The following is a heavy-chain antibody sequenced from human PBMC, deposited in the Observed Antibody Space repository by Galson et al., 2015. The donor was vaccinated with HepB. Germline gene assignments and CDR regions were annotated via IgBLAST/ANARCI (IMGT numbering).Heavy chain of an antibody. J-gene: IGHJ4*02. Sequence: SVKVSCKASGYTFTDYHLHWVRQAPGQGLEWMGWINPKSGGTSYAQKFQDWVTLTSDTSINTAYMELSRLRSDDTAVYYCARNILTDSYNEWGIDYWGQGTLVTVFS. V-gene: IGHV1-2*04. CDR3: ARNILTDSYNEWGIDY. CDR1: GYTFTDYH. D-gene: IGHD3-9*01. CDR2: INPKSGGT.